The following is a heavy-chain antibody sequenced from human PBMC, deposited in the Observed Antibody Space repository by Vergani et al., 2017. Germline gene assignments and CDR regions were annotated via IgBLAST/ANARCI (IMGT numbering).Heavy chain of an antibody. CDR3: AKDGYYDSSGPAAEYFQH. V-gene: IGHV3-23*01. CDR1: GFSFSSYA. J-gene: IGHJ1*01. Sequence: EVQLLESGGGLVQPGGSLRLSCAASGFSFSSYAMSWVRQAPGKGLEWVSGISGRGGSTYYADSVKGRFTISRDNSKNTLYLQMNSLRAEDTAVYYCAKDGYYDSSGPAAEYFQHWGQGTLVTVSS. CDR2: ISGRGGST. D-gene: IGHD3-22*01.